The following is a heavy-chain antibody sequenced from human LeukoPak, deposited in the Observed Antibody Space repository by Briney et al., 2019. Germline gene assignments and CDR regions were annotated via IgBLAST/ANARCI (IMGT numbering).Heavy chain of an antibody. CDR3: ARVEGSEGIAVKEEY. CDR1: GGSISSSSYY. D-gene: IGHD6-19*01. Sequence: SETLSLTCTVSGGSISSSSYYWGWIRQPPGKGLEWIGSIYYSGSTYYNPSLKSRVTISVDTSKNQFSLKLSSVTAADTAVYYCARVEGSEGIAVKEEYWGQGTLVTVSS. CDR2: IYYSGST. V-gene: IGHV4-39*07. J-gene: IGHJ4*02.